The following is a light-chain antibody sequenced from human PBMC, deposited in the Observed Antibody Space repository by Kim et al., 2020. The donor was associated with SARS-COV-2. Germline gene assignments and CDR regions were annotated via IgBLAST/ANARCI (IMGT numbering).Light chain of an antibody. CDR1: QSVSSD. J-gene: IGKJ4*01. CDR3: QHYKSSPLT. CDR2: GAS. Sequence: DIVMTQSPATLSVSPGERATLSCRASQSVSSDLAWYQQKPGQAPRLLIFGASTRVTGIPDRFSGSGSGTEFTLTISSLQSEDFAVYYCQHYKSSPLTFGGGTKLEI. V-gene: IGKV3-15*01.